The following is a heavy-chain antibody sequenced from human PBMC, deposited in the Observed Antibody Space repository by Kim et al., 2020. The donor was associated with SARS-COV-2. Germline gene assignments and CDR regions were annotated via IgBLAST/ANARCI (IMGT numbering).Heavy chain of an antibody. J-gene: IGHJ3*02. CDR2: INHSGST. Sequence: SETLSLTCAVYGGSFSGYYWSWIRQPPGKGLEWIGEINHSGSTNYNPSLKSRVTISVDTSKNQFSLKLSSVTAADTAVYYCARPGGVITALDIWGQGTMVTVSS. CDR3: ARPGGVITALDI. D-gene: IGHD3-10*01. CDR1: GGSFSGYY. V-gene: IGHV4-34*01.